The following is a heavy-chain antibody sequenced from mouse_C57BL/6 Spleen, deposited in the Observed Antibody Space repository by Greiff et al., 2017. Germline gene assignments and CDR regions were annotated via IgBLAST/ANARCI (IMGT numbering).Heavy chain of an antibody. CDR1: GFTFSSDA. CDR3: ARDGPGAMDC. V-gene: IGHV5-4*01. CDR2: ISDGGSYT. J-gene: IGHJ4*01. Sequence: EVKLQESGGGLVKPGGSLKLSCAASGFTFSSDAMSWVRQTPEKRLEWVATISDGGSYTYYPDNVKGRFTISRDNAKNNLYLQMSHLKSEDTAMYYCARDGPGAMDCWGQGTSVTVSS.